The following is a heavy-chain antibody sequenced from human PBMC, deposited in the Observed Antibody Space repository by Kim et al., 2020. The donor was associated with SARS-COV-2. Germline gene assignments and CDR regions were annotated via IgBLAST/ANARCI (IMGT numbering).Heavy chain of an antibody. Sequence: GGSLRLSCAASGFTFSNAWMSWVRQAPGKGLEWVGRIKSKTDGGTTDYAAPVKGRFTISRDDSKNTLYLQMNSLKTVDTAVYYCTTHYDSSGAFDYWGQGTLVTVSS. J-gene: IGHJ4*02. D-gene: IGHD3-22*01. V-gene: IGHV3-15*01. CDR1: GFTFSNAW. CDR2: IKSKTDGGTT. CDR3: TTHYDSSGAFDY.